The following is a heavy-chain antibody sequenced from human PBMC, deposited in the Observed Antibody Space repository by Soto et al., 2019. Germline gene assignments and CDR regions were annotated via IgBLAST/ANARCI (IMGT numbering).Heavy chain of an antibody. D-gene: IGHD3-10*01. CDR3: ARHRDGAGSYQYFGLDV. CDR1: GASINSPDYY. CDR2: IFFGGST. Sequence: QLQESGPGLVKPSETLSLTCSVSGASINSPDYYWGWIRQPPGRELEWIGSIFFGGSTYYNPPLKSRPTISVDKSKNQFSVMLRSVTAADTAVYYCARHRDGAGSYQYFGLDVWGQGTTATVSS. V-gene: IGHV4-39*01. J-gene: IGHJ6*02.